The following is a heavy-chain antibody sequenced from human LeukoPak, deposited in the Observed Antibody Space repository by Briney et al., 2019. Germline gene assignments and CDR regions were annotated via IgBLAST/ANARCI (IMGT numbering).Heavy chain of an antibody. Sequence: PGGSLRLSCAASGFTFSSYAMHWVRQAPGRGLEWVALISYDGGNNFHADSVKGRFTISRDNSKNTLYLQMNSLRADDTAVYYCVRDPSFNYYGSGRHFDCWGQGTLVTVSS. CDR2: ISYDGGNN. V-gene: IGHV3-30*04. D-gene: IGHD3-10*01. CDR3: VRDPSFNYYGSGRHFDC. CDR1: GFTFSSYA. J-gene: IGHJ4*02.